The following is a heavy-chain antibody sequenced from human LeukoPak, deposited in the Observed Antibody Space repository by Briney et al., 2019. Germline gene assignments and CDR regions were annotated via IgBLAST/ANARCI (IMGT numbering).Heavy chain of an antibody. J-gene: IGHJ3*02. Sequence: GASVKVSCKVSGYTLTELSMHWVRQAPGKGLEWMGGFDPEDGETIYAQKFQGRVTMAEDTSTDTAYMELSSLRSEDTAVYYCATWLNYYDSSGDDAFDIWGQGTMVTVSS. V-gene: IGHV1-24*01. CDR3: ATWLNYYDSSGDDAFDI. CDR2: FDPEDGET. CDR1: GYTLTELS. D-gene: IGHD3-22*01.